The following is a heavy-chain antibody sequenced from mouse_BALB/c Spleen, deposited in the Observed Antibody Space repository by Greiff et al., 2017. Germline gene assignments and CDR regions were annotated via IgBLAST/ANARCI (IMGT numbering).Heavy chain of an antibody. CDR3: ARAYFSNYAMDY. D-gene: IGHD1-1*01. CDR2: IRNKANGYTT. Sequence: EVQLVESGGGLVQPGGSLRLSCATSGFTFTDYYMSWVRQPPGKALEWLGFIRNKANGYTTEYSASVKGRFTISRDNSQSILYLQMNTLRAEDSATYYCARAYFSNYAMDYWGQGTSVTVSS. CDR1: GFTFTDYY. V-gene: IGHV7-3*02. J-gene: IGHJ4*01.